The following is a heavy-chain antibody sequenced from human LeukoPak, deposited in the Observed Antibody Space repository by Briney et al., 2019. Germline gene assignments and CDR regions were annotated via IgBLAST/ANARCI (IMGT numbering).Heavy chain of an antibody. CDR3: ARARPLDP. V-gene: IGHV3-48*01. CDR1: GFTFSDYS. J-gene: IGHJ5*02. CDR2: IGTSTSAI. Sequence: PGGSLRLSCAASGFTFSDYSMNWVRQAPGKGLEWVAYIGTSTSAIYYRDSVKGRFTISRDNAKNSLYLQMKSLRAEDTAVYYCARARPLDPWGQGTLVTVSS.